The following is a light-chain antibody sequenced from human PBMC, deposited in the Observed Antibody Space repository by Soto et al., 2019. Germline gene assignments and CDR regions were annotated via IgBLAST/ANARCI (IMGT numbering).Light chain of an antibody. Sequence: DLQMTQSPSSLSASVGDRVTITCRASQGIRDALGWYQQKPGKAPKRLNYAASSLQSGVPSRFSGRGSGTEFTLTISSLQPEDFATYYCLQANSYPQTFGQGTKVEIK. V-gene: IGKV1-17*01. CDR3: LQANSYPQT. CDR1: QGIRDA. CDR2: AAS. J-gene: IGKJ1*01.